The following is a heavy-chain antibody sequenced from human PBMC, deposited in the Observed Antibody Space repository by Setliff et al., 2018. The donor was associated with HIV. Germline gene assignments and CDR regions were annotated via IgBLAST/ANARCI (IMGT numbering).Heavy chain of an antibody. V-gene: IGHV1-58*02. CDR2: IVVGSGNT. J-gene: IGHJ3*02. D-gene: IGHD6-13*01. CDR3: AINYAKLVLDAFDI. Sequence: SVKVSCKASGYTFTSSSIQWVRQARGQSLEWIGWIVVGSGNTDYAQKFHERVTITRDTSASTAYMELSSLRSEDTAVYYCAINYAKLVLDAFDIWGQGTMVTVSS. CDR1: GYTFTSSS.